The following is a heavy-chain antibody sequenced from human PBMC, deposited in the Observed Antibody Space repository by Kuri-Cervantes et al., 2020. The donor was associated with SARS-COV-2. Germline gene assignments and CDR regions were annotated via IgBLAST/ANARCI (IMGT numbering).Heavy chain of an antibody. D-gene: IGHD2-2*02. J-gene: IGHJ4*02. Sequence: SLKISCAASGFTLDDYAMHWVRQAPGKGLEWVSGISWNSGSIGYADSVKGRFTISRDNAKNSLYLQMNSLRAEDTALYYCAKDIDTASVVVPAAINFDYWGQGTLVTVSS. CDR1: GFTLDDYA. V-gene: IGHV3-9*01. CDR3: AKDIDTASVVVPAAINFDY. CDR2: ISWNSGSI.